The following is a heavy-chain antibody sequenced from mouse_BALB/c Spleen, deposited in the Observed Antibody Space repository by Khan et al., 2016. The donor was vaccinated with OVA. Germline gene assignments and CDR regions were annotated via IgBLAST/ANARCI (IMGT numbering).Heavy chain of an antibody. D-gene: IGHD1-1*01. CDR3: APVRSYYVSFVY. V-gene: IGHV1S136*01. CDR2: IYPFNDAT. J-gene: IGHJ3*01. CDR1: GYTFTSYV. Sequence: EVELVESGPEVVKPGASVKMSCKASGYTFTSYVMHWVRQKPGQGLEWIGYIYPFNDATKFNEKFNGKATLTSDKSSSTAYMELSSLTSEDSAVYYCAPVRSYYVSFVYWGQGTLVTVSA.